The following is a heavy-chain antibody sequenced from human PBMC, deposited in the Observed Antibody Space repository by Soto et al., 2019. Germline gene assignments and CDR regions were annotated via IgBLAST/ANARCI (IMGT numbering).Heavy chain of an antibody. CDR2: ISWDGGST. V-gene: IGHV3-43*01. D-gene: IGHD4-17*01. Sequence: GGSLRLSCAASGFTFDDYTMHWVRQAPGKGLEWVSLISWDGGSTYYADSVKGRFTISRDNSKNSLYLQMNSLRTEDTALYYCAKEGGARHYYYYGMDVWGQGTTVTVSS. J-gene: IGHJ6*02. CDR1: GFTFDDYT. CDR3: AKEGGARHYYYYGMDV.